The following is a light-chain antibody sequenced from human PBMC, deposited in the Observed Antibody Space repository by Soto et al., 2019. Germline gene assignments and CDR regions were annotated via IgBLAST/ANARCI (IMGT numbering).Light chain of an antibody. Sequence: EIVLTPSPGTLSLSPGERPTLSCRTSQSVSNNYLACYQQKPGQARRLLIYNAFNRATGIPDRFSGSGSGTDFTLTISRLEPEDFAVYYCQQYGSSPGTFGGGTKVDI. CDR3: QQYGSSPGT. CDR2: NAF. J-gene: IGKJ4*01. V-gene: IGKV3-20*01. CDR1: QSVSNNY.